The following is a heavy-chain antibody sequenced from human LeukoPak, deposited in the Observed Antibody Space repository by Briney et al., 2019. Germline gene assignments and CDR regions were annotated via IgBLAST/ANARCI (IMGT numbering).Heavy chain of an antibody. V-gene: IGHV3-9*01. CDR2: ISRNSGSI. CDR3: AKDGGSSWAIDY. CDR1: GFTFDDYA. J-gene: IGHJ4*02. Sequence: GGSLRLSCAASGFTFDDYAMHWVRQAPGKGLEWVSGISRNSGSIGYADSVKGRFTISRDNAKNSLYLQMNSLRAEDTALYYCAKDGGSSWAIDYWGQGTLVTVSS. D-gene: IGHD6-6*01.